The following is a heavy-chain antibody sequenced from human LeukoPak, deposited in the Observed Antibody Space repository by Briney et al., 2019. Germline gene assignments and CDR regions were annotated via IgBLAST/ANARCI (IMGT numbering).Heavy chain of an antibody. D-gene: IGHD6-6*01. CDR2: IYYSGST. CDR1: GGSISSYY. J-gene: IGHJ4*02. CDR3: ARLEYSSSSGPFDY. Sequence: SETLSLTCTVSGGSISSYYWSWIRQPPGKGLEWIGYIYYSGSTNYNPSLKSRVTISVDTPKNQLSLKLSSVTAADTAVYYCARLEYSSSSGPFDYWGQGTLVTVSS. V-gene: IGHV4-59*01.